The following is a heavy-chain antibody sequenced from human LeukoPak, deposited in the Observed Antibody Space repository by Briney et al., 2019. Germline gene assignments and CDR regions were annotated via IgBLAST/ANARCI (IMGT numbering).Heavy chain of an antibody. J-gene: IGHJ2*01. Sequence: GGSLRLSCAASGFTFSSYSMNWVRQAPGKGLEWVSSISSSSSYIYYADSVKGRFTISRDNAKNSLYLQMNSLRAEDTAVYYCARWRGYGSQSYWYFDLWGRGTLVTVSS. D-gene: IGHD4-17*01. CDR3: ARWRGYGSQSYWYFDL. CDR2: ISSSSSYI. CDR1: GFTFSSYS. V-gene: IGHV3-21*01.